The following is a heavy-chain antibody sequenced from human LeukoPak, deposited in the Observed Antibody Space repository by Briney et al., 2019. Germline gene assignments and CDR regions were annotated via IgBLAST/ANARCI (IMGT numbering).Heavy chain of an antibody. CDR2: INPDSGGT. CDR1: GFTYSHNG. D-gene: IGHD2-21*02. Sequence: TAGGSLRLSCVASGFTYSHNGMHWVRQAPGQGLEWMGWINPDSGGTNYAQKLQGRVTMTRDTSISTAYMEVSRPRPDDTAVYYCARMNYCGADCYSGGAFDIWGQGTMVTVSS. CDR3: ARMNYCGADCYSGGAFDI. V-gene: IGHV1-2*02. J-gene: IGHJ3*02.